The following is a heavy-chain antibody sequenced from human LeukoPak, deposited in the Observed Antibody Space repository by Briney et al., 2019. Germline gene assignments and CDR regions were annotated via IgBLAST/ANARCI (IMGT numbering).Heavy chain of an antibody. CDR1: GFTFSDYY. CDR2: ISSSSYT. Sequence: GGSLRLSCAASGFTFSDYYMSWIRQAPGKGLEWVSYISSSSYTNYVDSVKGRFTISRDNAKNSLYLQMNSLRAEDTAVYYRAGFRVRWGAFDIWGQGTMVTVSS. CDR3: AGFRVRWGAFDI. J-gene: IGHJ3*02. V-gene: IGHV3-11*06. D-gene: IGHD3-16*01.